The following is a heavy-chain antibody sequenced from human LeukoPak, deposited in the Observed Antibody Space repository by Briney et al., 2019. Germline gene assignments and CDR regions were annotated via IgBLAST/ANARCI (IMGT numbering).Heavy chain of an antibody. CDR1: GGSISSYY. J-gene: IGHJ2*01. CDR2: IYYSGST. Sequence: SETLSLTCTVSGGSISSYYWSWIRQPPGKGLEGIGYIYYSGSTNSNPSLKSRVTISVDTSKNQFSLKLSSVTAADTAVYYCARGEYDSSGYWDWYFDLWGRGTLVTVSS. V-gene: IGHV4-59*01. D-gene: IGHD3-22*01. CDR3: ARGEYDSSGYWDWYFDL.